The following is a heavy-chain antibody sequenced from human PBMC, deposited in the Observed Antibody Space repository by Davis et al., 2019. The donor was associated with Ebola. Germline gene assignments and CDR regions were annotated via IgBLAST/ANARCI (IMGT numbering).Heavy chain of an antibody. CDR1: GFTFRSFA. J-gene: IGHJ4*02. V-gene: IGHV3-30*04. D-gene: IGHD5-12*01. CDR2: ISKDEANR. CDR3: ARDDDRGYDSRGSLDY. Sequence: GESLKISCAASGFTFRSFAMHWVRQAPGKGLEWVAAISKDEANRYYADSVMGRFTISRDNSKNTLYLQMSSLRIEDTAIYYCARDDDRGYDSRGSLDYWGQGALVTVSS.